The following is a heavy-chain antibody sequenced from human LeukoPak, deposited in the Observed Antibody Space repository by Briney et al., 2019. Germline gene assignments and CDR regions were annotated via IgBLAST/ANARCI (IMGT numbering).Heavy chain of an antibody. V-gene: IGHV4-59*01. CDR2: IYYSGCT. J-gene: IGHJ3*02. CDR3: ASKSERFLETGSFDI. D-gene: IGHD3-3*01. Sequence: SGTLSLTCTVSGVSLSSYYWSWIRQPPGKGLEWIGYIYYSGCTNYNPSLESRVTISVDTGKNQFSLRLSSVTAADTAVYFCASKSERFLETGSFDIWGQGTMVTVSS. CDR1: GVSLSSYY.